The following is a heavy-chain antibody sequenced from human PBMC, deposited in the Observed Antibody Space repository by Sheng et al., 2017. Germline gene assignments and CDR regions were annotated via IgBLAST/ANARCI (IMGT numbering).Heavy chain of an antibody. CDR3: ARAPNPYGDPTTFDYYYYMDV. V-gene: IGHV1-69*02. CDR1: GGTFSSYT. D-gene: IGHD4-17*01. Sequence: QVQLVQSGAEVKKPGSSVKVSCKASGGTFSSYTISWVRQAPGQGLEWMGRIIPILGIANYAQKFQGRVTITADKSTSTAYMELSSLRSEDTAVYYCARAPNPYGDPTTFDYYYYMDVWGKGTTVTVSS. CDR2: IIPILGIA. J-gene: IGHJ6*03.